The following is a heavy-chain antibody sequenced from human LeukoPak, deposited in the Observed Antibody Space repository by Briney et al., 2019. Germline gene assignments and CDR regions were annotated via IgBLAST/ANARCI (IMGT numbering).Heavy chain of an antibody. CDR3: ARKAARTSGYDY. Sequence: QSGGSLRLSCAPSGFTFSNYAMGWVRQAPGKGLEWVSTIRDSGAYGFYADSVKGRFTISRDYSKNTLYLQMNSPRAEDTAVYYCARKAARTSGYDYWGQGILVTVSS. D-gene: IGHD3-22*01. CDR1: GFTFSNYA. CDR2: IRDSGAYG. J-gene: IGHJ4*02. V-gene: IGHV3-23*01.